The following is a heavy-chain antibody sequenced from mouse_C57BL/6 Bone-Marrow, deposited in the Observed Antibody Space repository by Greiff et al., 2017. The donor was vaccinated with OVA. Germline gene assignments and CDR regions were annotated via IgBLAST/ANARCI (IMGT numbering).Heavy chain of an antibody. CDR3: TLYYGYLY. D-gene: IGHD2-2*01. Sequence: EVMLVESGAELVRPGASVKLSCTASGFNIKDDYMHWVKQRPEQGLEWIGWIDPENGDTEYASKFQGKATITADTSSNTAYLQLSSLTSEDTAVYYCTLYYGYLYWGQGTLVTVSA. CDR2: IDPENGDT. J-gene: IGHJ3*01. CDR1: GFNIKDDY. V-gene: IGHV14-4*01.